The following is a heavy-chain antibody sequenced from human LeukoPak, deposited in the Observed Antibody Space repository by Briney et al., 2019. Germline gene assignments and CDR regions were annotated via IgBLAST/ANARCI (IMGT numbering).Heavy chain of an antibody. CDR3: ARVRGGSYDLDC. V-gene: IGHV3-20*01. CDR1: GFTISLNY. D-gene: IGHD1-26*01. CDR2: INWSGGST. J-gene: IGHJ4*02. Sequence: PGGSLRLSCAASGFTISLNYMGWVRQAPGKGLEWVSGINWSGGSTGYADSVKGRFTISRDNAKNSLYLQMNSLRAEDTALYHCARVRGGSYDLDCWGQGTLVTVSS.